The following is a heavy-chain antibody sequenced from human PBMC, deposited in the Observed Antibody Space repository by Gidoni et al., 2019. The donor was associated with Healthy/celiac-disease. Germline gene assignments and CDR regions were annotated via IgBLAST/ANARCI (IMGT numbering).Heavy chain of an antibody. D-gene: IGHD3-22*01. CDR3: ARPGKYYYDSSGYFDY. CDR1: GCTYSSYA. V-gene: IGHV3-30*04. J-gene: IGHJ4*02. Sequence: QVQLVESGGGVVQPGRSLRLSCAASGCTYSSYAMHWVRQAPCQGLEWVAVISYDGSNKYYADSVKGRFTISRDNSKNTLYLQMNSLRAEDTAVYYCARPGKYYYDSSGYFDYWGQGTLVTVSS. CDR2: ISYDGSNK.